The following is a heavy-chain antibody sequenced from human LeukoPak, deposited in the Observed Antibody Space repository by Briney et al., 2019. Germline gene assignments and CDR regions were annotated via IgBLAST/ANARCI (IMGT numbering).Heavy chain of an antibody. CDR3: ARATAYSIYYMDV. CDR2: IYYSGST. D-gene: IGHD4-11*01. Sequence: SETLSLTCTVSGGSISSYYWSWIRQPPGKGLEWIGYIYYSGSTNYNPSLKSRVTISVDTSKNQFSLKLSSVTAADTAVYYCARATAYSIYYMDVWGKGTTVTVPS. CDR1: GGSISSYY. J-gene: IGHJ6*03. V-gene: IGHV4-59*01.